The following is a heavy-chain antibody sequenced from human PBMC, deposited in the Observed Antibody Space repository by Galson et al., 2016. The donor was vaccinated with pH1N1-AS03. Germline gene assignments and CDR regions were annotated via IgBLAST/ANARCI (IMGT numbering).Heavy chain of an antibody. V-gene: IGHV3-30*03. D-gene: IGHD3-22*01. CDR2: ISYDGNNK. CDR1: GFTFSIYG. J-gene: IGHJ4*02. Sequence: SLRLSCAASGFTFSIYGIHWVRQAPGKGLEWVAVISYDGNNKYYADSVKGRFTISRDNSNNRLYLQMYSLRSEDTAVYFCARDAQPPGDSDSSGIFDHWGQGTLVTVSS. CDR3: ARDAQPPGDSDSSGIFDH.